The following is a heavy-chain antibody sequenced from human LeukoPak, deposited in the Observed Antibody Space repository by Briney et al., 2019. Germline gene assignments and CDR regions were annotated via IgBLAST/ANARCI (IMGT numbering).Heavy chain of an antibody. Sequence: AASVKVSCKASGGTFSSYAISWVRQAPGQGLEWMGGIIPIFGTANYAQKFQGRGTITTDESTSTAYMELSSLRSEDTAEYYCARERGYSYGSDAFDIWGQGTMVTVSS. CDR1: GGTFSSYA. CDR2: IIPIFGTA. D-gene: IGHD5-18*01. V-gene: IGHV1-69*05. CDR3: ARERGYSYGSDAFDI. J-gene: IGHJ3*02.